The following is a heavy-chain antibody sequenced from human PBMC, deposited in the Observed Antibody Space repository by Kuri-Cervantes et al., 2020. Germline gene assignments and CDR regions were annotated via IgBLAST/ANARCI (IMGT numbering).Heavy chain of an antibody. J-gene: IGHJ6*03. Sequence: ASVKVSCKASGYTFTSYAMHWVRQAPGQRLEWMGRINAGNGNTKYSQKFQGRVTITRDTSASTAYMELSSLRSEDTAVYYCARDASSSWSIYYYYMDVWGKGTTVTVSS. V-gene: IGHV1-3*01. CDR2: INAGNGNT. CDR3: ARDASSSWSIYYYYMDV. D-gene: IGHD6-13*01. CDR1: GYTFTSYA.